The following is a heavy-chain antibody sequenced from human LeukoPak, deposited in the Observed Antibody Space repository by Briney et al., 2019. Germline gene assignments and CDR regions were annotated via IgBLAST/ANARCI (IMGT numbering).Heavy chain of an antibody. CDR2: IKQDGSEK. CDR3: ARDGTLGSWYSPLYYYYGMDV. D-gene: IGHD6-13*01. V-gene: IGHV3-7*01. Sequence: GGSLRLSCAASGFTFSSYWMSWVRQAPGKGLEWVANIKQDGSEKYYVDSVKGRFTISRDNAKNSLYLQMNSPRAEDTAVYYCARDGTLGSWYSPLYYYYGMDVWGQGTTVTVSS. CDR1: GFTFSSYW. J-gene: IGHJ6*02.